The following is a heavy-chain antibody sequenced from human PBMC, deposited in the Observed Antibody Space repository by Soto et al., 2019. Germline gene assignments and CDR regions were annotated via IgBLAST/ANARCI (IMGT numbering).Heavy chain of an antibody. CDR3: AKEGIYYDSSGYYYLEYPFDY. D-gene: IGHD3-22*01. Sequence: PGGSLRLSCAASGFTFSSYAMSWVRQAPGKGLEWVSAISGSGGSTYYADPVKGRFTISRDNSKNTLYLQMNSLRAEDTAVYYCAKEGIYYDSSGYYYLEYPFDYWGQGTLVTVSS. CDR1: GFTFSSYA. CDR2: ISGSGGST. V-gene: IGHV3-23*01. J-gene: IGHJ4*02.